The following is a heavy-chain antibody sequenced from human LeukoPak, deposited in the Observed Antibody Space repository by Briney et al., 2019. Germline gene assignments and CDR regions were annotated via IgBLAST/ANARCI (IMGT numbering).Heavy chain of an antibody. V-gene: IGHV4-39*01. CDR3: ARHRRYYGSGSYYSDFDS. CDR2: LYYSGSA. CDR1: GGSISSNNYY. Sequence: SETLSLTCTVSGGSISSNNYYWGWIRQPPGKGLEWIGSLYYSGSAYYNPSLKSPVTISADMSKNYFSLRLSSVTAADTATYYCARHRRYYGSGSYYSDFDSWGQGILVTVSS. J-gene: IGHJ4*02. D-gene: IGHD3-10*01.